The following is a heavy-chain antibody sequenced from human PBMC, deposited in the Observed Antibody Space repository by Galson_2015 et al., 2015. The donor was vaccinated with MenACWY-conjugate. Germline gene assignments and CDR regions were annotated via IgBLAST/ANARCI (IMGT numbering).Heavy chain of an antibody. CDR1: GGSISSGSYY. CDR3: ARILVAAPVFDAFDI. J-gene: IGHJ3*02. D-gene: IGHD2-15*01. Sequence: ETLSLTCTVPGGSISSGSYYWGWVRQPPGKGLEWIGTLFYSGSTYYNPSLKSRVTISVDTSKSQFSLKLSSVTAADTAVFYCARILVAAPVFDAFDIWGQGTMVTVSS. V-gene: IGHV4-39*01. CDR2: LFYSGST.